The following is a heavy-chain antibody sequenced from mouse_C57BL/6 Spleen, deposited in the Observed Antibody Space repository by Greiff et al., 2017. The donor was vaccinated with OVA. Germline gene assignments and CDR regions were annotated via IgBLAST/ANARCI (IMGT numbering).Heavy chain of an antibody. Sequence: QVQLQQSGAELMKPGASVKLSCKATGYTFTGYWIEWVKQRPGHGLEWIGEILPGSGSTNYNEKFKGKATFTADTSSNTAYMQLSSLTTEDSAIYYCAKWANYYSNYECYYDAMDYWGQGTSVTVSS. CDR3: AKWANYYSNYECYYDAMDY. CDR2: ILPGSGST. V-gene: IGHV1-9*01. D-gene: IGHD2-5*01. J-gene: IGHJ4*01. CDR1: GYTFTGYW.